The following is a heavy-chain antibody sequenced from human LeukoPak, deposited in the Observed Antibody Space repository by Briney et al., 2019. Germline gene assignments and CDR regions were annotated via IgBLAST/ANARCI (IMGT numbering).Heavy chain of an antibody. CDR1: GFTFSSYG. D-gene: IGHD4-11*01. V-gene: IGHV3-30*02. CDR2: IRYDGSNK. J-gene: IGHJ5*02. Sequence: PGGSLRLSCAASGFTFSSYGMHWVRQAPGKGLEWVAFIRYDGSNKYYADSVKGRFTISRDNSKNTLYLQMSSLRAEDTAVYYCAMLTTHRGGVNWFDPWGQGTLVTVSS. CDR3: AMLTTHRGGVNWFDP.